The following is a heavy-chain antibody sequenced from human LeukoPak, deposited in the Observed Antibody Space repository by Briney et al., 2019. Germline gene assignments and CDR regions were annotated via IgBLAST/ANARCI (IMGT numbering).Heavy chain of an antibody. CDR2: IYYTGTA. Sequence: PSETLSLTCTVSGGSISGSFWGWIRQPPGEGLEFLGYIYYTGTASYNPSLNSRLTMSVDTSKNQFSLKLTSLTAADTAVYYCAKFATVTTPNWIDPWGQGILVTVSS. J-gene: IGHJ5*02. CDR1: GGSISGSF. D-gene: IGHD4-17*01. CDR3: AKFATVTTPNWIDP. V-gene: IGHV4-59*01.